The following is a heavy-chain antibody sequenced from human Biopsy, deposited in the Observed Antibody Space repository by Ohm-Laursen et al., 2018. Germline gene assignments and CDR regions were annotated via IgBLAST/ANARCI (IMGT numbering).Heavy chain of an antibody. D-gene: IGHD2-15*01. CDR1: GFTFSTYV. V-gene: IGHV3-23*01. J-gene: IGHJ5*01. CDR3: AKAGRISWYDS. CDR2: IIGSGRTT. Sequence: SLRLSCTASGFTFSTYVMTWVRQAPGKGLEWVSGIIGSGRTTYYADSVKGRFTISRDNSKNTVYLQMNSLRADDTAVYYCAKAGRISWYDSWGQGTLVTVSS.